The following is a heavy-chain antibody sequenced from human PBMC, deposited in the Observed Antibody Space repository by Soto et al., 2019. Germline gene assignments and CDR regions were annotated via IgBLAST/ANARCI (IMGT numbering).Heavy chain of an antibody. CDR3: AREGITIFGVASRSADV. CDR2: IKQDGSEK. CDR1: GFTFSSYW. J-gene: IGHJ6*02. D-gene: IGHD3-3*01. V-gene: IGHV3-7*03. Sequence: TVGSRRLSCAASGFTFSSYWVSWVRQAPGKGLEWVANIKQDGSEKYYVDSVTGRFTISRDNAKNSLYLQMNSLRAEDTAVYYCAREGITIFGVASRSADVWGQGTTVTVS.